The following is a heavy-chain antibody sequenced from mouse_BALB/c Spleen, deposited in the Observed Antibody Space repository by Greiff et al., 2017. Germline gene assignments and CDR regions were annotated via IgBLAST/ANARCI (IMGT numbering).Heavy chain of an antibody. CDR1: GFSLTSYG. CDR2: IWSGGST. CDR3: ARKEGLLRYYAMDY. D-gene: IGHD1-1*01. J-gene: IGHJ4*01. Sequence: QVQLKQSGPGLVQPSQSLSITCTVSGFSLTSYGVHWVRQSPGKGLEWLGVIWSGGSTDYNAAFISRLSISKDNSKSQVFFKMNSLQANDTALYYCARKEGLLRYYAMDYWGQGTSVTVSS. V-gene: IGHV2-2*02.